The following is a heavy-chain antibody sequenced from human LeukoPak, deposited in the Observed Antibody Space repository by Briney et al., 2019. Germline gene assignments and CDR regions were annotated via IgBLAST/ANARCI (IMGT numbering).Heavy chain of an antibody. CDR2: IYYSGST. J-gene: IGHJ5*02. Sequence: SETLSLTCTVSGGSISSSSYYWGWIRQPPGKGLEWIGSIYYSGSTYYNPSLKSRVTISVDTSKNQLSLKLSSVTAADTAVYYCARSGYSSRRNWFDPWGQGTLVTVSS. CDR1: GGSISSSSYY. CDR3: ARSGYSSRRNWFDP. V-gene: IGHV4-39*01. D-gene: IGHD6-13*01.